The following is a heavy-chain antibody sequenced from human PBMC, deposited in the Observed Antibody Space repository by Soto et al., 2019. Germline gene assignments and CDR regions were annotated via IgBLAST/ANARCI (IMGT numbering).Heavy chain of an antibody. V-gene: IGHV4-30-4*01. D-gene: IGHD3-3*01. J-gene: IGHJ4*02. Sequence: QVHLQESGPGLVKPSQTLSLTCTVSGGSISSRDYYWSWIRQPPGKGLEWIGYIYYSGSTYYNPSLESRVTISVDTSKNQFSLKLRSVTAADTAVYYCARAPDFWSGYCHYVDYWGQGTLVTVSP. CDR3: ARAPDFWSGYCHYVDY. CDR2: IYYSGST. CDR1: GGSISSRDYY.